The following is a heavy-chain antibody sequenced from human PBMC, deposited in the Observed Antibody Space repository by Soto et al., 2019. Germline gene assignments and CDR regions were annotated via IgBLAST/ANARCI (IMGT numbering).Heavy chain of an antibody. Sequence: GASVKVSCKASGCTFTSYDINWVRQATGQGLEWMGWMNPNSGNTGYAQKFQGRVTMTRNTSISTAYMELSSLRSEDTAVYYCARQRGNYCSSTSCLTFALHLYYYYYMDVWGKGTTVTVSS. CDR2: MNPNSGNT. CDR3: ARQRGNYCSSTSCLTFALHLYYYYYMDV. J-gene: IGHJ6*03. V-gene: IGHV1-8*01. D-gene: IGHD2-2*01. CDR1: GCTFTSYD.